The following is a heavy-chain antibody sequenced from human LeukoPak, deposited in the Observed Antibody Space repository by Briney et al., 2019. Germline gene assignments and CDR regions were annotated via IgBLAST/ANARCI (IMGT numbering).Heavy chain of an antibody. V-gene: IGHV3-23*01. J-gene: IGHJ4*02. CDR1: GFTFSNFA. CDR2: ISGSGGST. Sequence: GGSLRLSCAASGFTFSNFAMSWVRQAPGKGLEWVSVISGSGGSTYYADSVKGRFTISRDNPKNTLYLQINSLGAEDTAIYYCAKGASGYSFDYWGQGTLVTVSS. D-gene: IGHD5-12*01. CDR3: AKGASGYSFDY.